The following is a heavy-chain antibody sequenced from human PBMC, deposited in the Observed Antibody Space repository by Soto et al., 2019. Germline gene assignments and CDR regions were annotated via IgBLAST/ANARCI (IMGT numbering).Heavy chain of an antibody. Sequence: SETLSLTCGVSGDTISTGGYSWAWIRQPPGKALEWIGHTYHSGNPYYNTSLKSRVIISVDRSKNQFSLKVSSVTAADTAVYFCARETYGDSSDYYMYYGMDVWGQGTTVTVSS. D-gene: IGHD4-17*01. CDR1: GDTISTGGYS. J-gene: IGHJ6*02. CDR2: TYHSGNP. CDR3: ARETYGDSSDYYMYYGMDV. V-gene: IGHV4-30-2*01.